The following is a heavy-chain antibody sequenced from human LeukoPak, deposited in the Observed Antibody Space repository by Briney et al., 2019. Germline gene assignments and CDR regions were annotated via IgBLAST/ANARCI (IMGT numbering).Heavy chain of an antibody. CDR3: ARESRDLYYFDY. V-gene: IGHV3-30-3*01. J-gene: IGHJ4*02. CDR1: GFTFSSYA. Sequence: GGSLRLSCAASGFTFSSYAMHWVRQAPGKGLEWVAVISYDGSNKYYADSVKGRFTISRDNPKKTLYLQMNSLRAEDTAVYYCARESRDLYYFDYWGQGTLVTVSS. CDR2: ISYDGSNK.